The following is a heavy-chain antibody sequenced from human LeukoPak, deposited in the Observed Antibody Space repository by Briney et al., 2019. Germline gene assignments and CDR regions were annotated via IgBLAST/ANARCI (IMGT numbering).Heavy chain of an antibody. CDR1: GDSVSSNSAA. CDR3: ARGNYDFWSGYYLFGY. Sequence: SQTLSLTCATSGDSVSSNSAAWNWIRQSPSRGLEWLGRTYYRSKWYNDYAVSVKSRITINPDTSKNQFSLQLNSVTPEDTAVYYCARGNYDFWSGYYLFGYWGQGTLVTVSS. CDR2: TYYRSKWYN. J-gene: IGHJ4*02. D-gene: IGHD3-3*01. V-gene: IGHV6-1*01.